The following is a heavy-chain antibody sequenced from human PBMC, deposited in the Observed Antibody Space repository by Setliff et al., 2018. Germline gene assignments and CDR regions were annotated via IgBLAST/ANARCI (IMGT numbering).Heavy chain of an antibody. CDR2: IHYSGNT. J-gene: IGHJ4*02. CDR1: GFSINSGTHF. CDR3: ARTGTYRYFDY. D-gene: IGHD1-1*01. Sequence: SETLSLTCTFSGFSINSGTHFWGWIRQPPGKGLEWIGRIHYSGNTYYNASLKSRVIISVDTAQNQFSLSLSSVTAADTAVYYCARTGTYRYFDYWGQGTLVTVSS. V-gene: IGHV4-39*01.